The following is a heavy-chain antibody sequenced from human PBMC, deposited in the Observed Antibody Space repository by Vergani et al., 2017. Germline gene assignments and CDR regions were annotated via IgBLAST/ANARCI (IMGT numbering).Heavy chain of an antibody. CDR2: IHHSGDT. Sequence: QVQLQESGPGLVKPSETLTLTCDVSDSSIMTNPYWGWFRQSPGKGLEWVGCIHHSGDTHYNSSLKSRVSISIVSSSKFSLSLTSVTAADTAIYYCARHLGSGGFFPSSYFYGMDVGGHGTTVAVS. CDR3: ARHLGSGGFFPSSYFYGMDV. CDR1: DSSIMTNPY. J-gene: IGHJ6*02. V-gene: IGHV4-38-2*01. D-gene: IGHD3-10*01.